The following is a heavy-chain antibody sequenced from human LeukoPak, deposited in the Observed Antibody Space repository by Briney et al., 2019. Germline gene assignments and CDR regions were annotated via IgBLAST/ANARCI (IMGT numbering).Heavy chain of an antibody. CDR3: ATAYDY. J-gene: IGHJ4*02. CDR1: GGTFSSYA. V-gene: IGHV1-24*01. CDR2: FDPEDGET. Sequence: GASVKVSCKASGGTFSSYAISWVRQAPGKGLEWMGGFDPEDGETIYAQKFQGRVTMTEDTSTDTAYMELTSLRSEDTAVYYCATAYDYWGQGTLVTVSS.